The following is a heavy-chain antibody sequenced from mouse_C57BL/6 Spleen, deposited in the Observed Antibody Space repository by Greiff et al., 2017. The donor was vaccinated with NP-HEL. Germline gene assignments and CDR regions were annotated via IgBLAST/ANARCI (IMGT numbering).Heavy chain of an antibody. J-gene: IGHJ3*01. Sequence: QVQLQQSGAELVRPGTSVKVSCKASGYAFTNYLIEWVKQRPGQGLEWIGVINPGSGGTNYYEKCKGKSTLTADTSSSTTYMQRSSLTSEDSAGYFCARWVKYYGSRTWFAYWGQGTLVTDSA. CDR1: GYAFTNYL. CDR3: ARWVKYYGSRTWFAY. CDR2: INPGSGGT. D-gene: IGHD1-1*01. V-gene: IGHV1-54*01.